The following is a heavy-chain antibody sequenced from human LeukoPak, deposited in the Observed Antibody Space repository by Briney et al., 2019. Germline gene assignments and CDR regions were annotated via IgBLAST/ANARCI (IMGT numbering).Heavy chain of an antibody. Sequence: ASVKVSCKASGYTFTSYGISWVRQAPGQGLEWMGWIGAYNGNTNYAQKLQGRVTMTTDTSTSTAYMELRSLRSDDTAVYYCARGNWHDVAWWFDPWSQGTLVTVST. J-gene: IGHJ5*02. CDR3: ARGNWHDVAWWFDP. D-gene: IGHD1-1*01. CDR1: GYTFTSYG. CDR2: IGAYNGNT. V-gene: IGHV1-18*01.